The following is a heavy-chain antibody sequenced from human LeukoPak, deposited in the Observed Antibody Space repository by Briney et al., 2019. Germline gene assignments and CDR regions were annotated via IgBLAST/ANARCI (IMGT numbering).Heavy chain of an antibody. V-gene: IGHV2-5*02. J-gene: IGHJ4*02. Sequence: ESGPTLVKPTQTLTLTCTFSGFSLSTSGVGVGWIRQPPGRALEWLALIYWDDDKRYSPSLKSRLTVTKDTSKNQVVLTMTNMDPVDTATYYCAHFLGGGYSYGSFDYWGQGTLVTVSS. CDR3: AHFLGGGYSYGSFDY. D-gene: IGHD5-18*01. CDR2: IYWDDDK. CDR1: GFSLSTSGVG.